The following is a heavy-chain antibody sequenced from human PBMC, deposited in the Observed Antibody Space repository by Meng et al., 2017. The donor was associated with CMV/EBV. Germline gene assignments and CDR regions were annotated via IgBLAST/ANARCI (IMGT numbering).Heavy chain of an antibody. CDR1: GGSISSSSYY. Sequence: ESGPGRVKPSGTLSLTCTVSGGSISSSSYYWGWIRQPPGKGLEWIGSIYYSGSTYYNPSLKSRVTISVDTSKNQFSLKLSSVTAADTAVYYCVTWLWFGELSGYYFDYWGQGTLVTVSS. J-gene: IGHJ4*02. V-gene: IGHV4-39*07. D-gene: IGHD3-10*01. CDR3: VTWLWFGELSGYYFDY. CDR2: IYYSGST.